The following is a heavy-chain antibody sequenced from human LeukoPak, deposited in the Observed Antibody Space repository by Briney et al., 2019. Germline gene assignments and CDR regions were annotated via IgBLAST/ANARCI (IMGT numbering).Heavy chain of an antibody. V-gene: IGHV3-30-3*01. CDR3: AKEEVDCSSTSCPKDYYYYMDV. J-gene: IGHJ6*03. D-gene: IGHD2-2*01. CDR1: GFTFGSYA. CDR2: ISYDGSNK. Sequence: GGSLRLSCAASGFTFGSYAMHWVRQAPGKGLEWVAVISYDGSNKYYADSVKGRFTISRDNSKNTLYLQMNSLRAEDTAVYYCAKEEVDCSSTSCPKDYYYYMDVWGKGTTVTVSS.